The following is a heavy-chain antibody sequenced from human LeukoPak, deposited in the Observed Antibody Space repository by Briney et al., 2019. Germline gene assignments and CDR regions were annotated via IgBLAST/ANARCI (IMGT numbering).Heavy chain of an antibody. D-gene: IGHD3-16*02. CDR1: GDSISTYY. V-gene: IGHV4-59*01. CDR2: IYSSGTT. J-gene: IGHJ3*02. Sequence: ASETLSLTCAVSGDSISTYYWSWIRQPLGKGLEWIGNIYSSGTTNNNPPLRSRVTISLDTSKNQFSLRLSSVTASDTALYYCARVRNYPDAFDIWSHGTMVTVSS. CDR3: ARVRNYPDAFDI.